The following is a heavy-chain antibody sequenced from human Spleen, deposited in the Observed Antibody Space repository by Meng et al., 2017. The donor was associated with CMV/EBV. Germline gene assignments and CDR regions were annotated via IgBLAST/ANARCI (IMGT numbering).Heavy chain of an antibody. D-gene: IGHD5-18*01. Sequence: HTTLQDPRPPLVKPTQTLTLTRTFSGFSLSTSGVGVGWIRQTPGKALEWLALIYWDDDKRYSPSLKSRLTITKDTSKNQVVLTMTNMDPVDTATYYCAHSGQLWLLPRFDYWGQGTLVTVSS. CDR2: IYWDDDK. V-gene: IGHV2-5*02. CDR1: GFSLSTSGVG. CDR3: AHSGQLWLLPRFDY. J-gene: IGHJ4*02.